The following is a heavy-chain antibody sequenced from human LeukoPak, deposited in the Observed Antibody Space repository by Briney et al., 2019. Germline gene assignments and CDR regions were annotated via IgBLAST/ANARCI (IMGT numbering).Heavy chain of an antibody. J-gene: IGHJ4*02. V-gene: IGHV3-23*01. CDR1: GFTFSSYF. Sequence: PAGSLRLSCARSGFTFSSYFMSRVRPAPAMGPAWVFALRASGTTTYYADSVMGRCTISRHNSNNTLYLEMNSLRAEDTALYYCANLAYDSSGYPRWGQGTLVTVSS. CDR3: ANLAYDSSGYPR. D-gene: IGHD3-22*01. CDR2: LRASGTTT.